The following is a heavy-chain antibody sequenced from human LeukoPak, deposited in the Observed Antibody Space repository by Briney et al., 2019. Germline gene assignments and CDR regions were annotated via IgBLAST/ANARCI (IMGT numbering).Heavy chain of an antibody. CDR2: IYYSGGT. D-gene: IGHD3/OR15-3a*01. J-gene: IGHJ3*02. Sequence: PSETLSLTCTVSRGSISGYSWSWIRQSPGGGLEWIGYIYYSGGTAYNPSLRSRVTMSVDTSKNQFSLQLNSVTPEDTAVYYCARGGLISLANTPLGAFDIWGQGTMVSVSS. CDR3: ARGGLISLANTPLGAFDI. V-gene: IGHV4-59*12. CDR1: RGSISGYS.